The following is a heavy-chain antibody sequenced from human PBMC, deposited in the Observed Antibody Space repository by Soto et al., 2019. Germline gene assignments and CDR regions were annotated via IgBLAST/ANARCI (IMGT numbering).Heavy chain of an antibody. D-gene: IGHD6-19*01. J-gene: IGHJ5*02. Sequence: PAETLSLTCFVSGYAITAGGYYCSCIRHHPGKGLEWIGSFYSSGSIIYNPSLRSRVSISGDTSSNQFSMSLTSVTAADTARYYCARMYSSGSGWFHPWGQGTLVTVSS. V-gene: IGHV4-31*03. CDR1: GYAITAGGYY. CDR3: ARMYSSGSGWFHP. CDR2: FYSSGSI.